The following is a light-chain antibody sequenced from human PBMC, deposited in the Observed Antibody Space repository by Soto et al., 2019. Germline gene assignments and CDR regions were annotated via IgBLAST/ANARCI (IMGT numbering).Light chain of an antibody. CDR2: EVN. CDR3: SSYAGTNHYV. J-gene: IGLJ1*01. Sequence: QSALTQPPSASGSPGQSVTISCTGTSSDVGGYNYVSWYQQHPGKAPKLMIYEVNKRPSGVPDRFSGSKSGNTASLTVSGLQAEDEADYYCSSYAGTNHYVFGTGTKVTVL. CDR1: SSDVGGYNY. V-gene: IGLV2-8*01.